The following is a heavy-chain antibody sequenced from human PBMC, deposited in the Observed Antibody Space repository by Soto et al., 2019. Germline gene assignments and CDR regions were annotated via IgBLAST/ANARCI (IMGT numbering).Heavy chain of an antibody. D-gene: IGHD2-2*01. J-gene: IGHJ5*02. V-gene: IGHV4-34*01. CDR1: GRSFSGYY. CDR3: ARGGDIVVVPAATFDP. Sequence: SETLSLTCAVYGRSFSGYYWSWIRQPPGKGLEWIGEINHSGSANYNPSLKSRVTISVDTSKNQFSLKLSSVTAADTAVYYCARGGDIVVVPAATFDPWGQGTLVTVSS. CDR2: INHSGSA.